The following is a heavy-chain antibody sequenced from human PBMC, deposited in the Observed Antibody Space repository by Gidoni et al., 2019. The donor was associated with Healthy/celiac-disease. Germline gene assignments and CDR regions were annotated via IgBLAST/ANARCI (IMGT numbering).Heavy chain of an antibody. CDR1: GFTFSSYS. J-gene: IGHJ6*02. Sequence: EVQLVESGGGLVKPGGSRRLSCAAPGFTFSSYSMTWVRQAPGKGLGWVSSISSSSSYIYYADSEKGRFTISRDNAKNSLYLQMNSLRAEDTAVYYCARDGYCSGGSCYSTNYYYYYGMDVWGQGTTVTVSS. D-gene: IGHD2-15*01. CDR2: ISSSSSYI. CDR3: ARDGYCSGGSCYSTNYYYYYGMDV. V-gene: IGHV3-21*01.